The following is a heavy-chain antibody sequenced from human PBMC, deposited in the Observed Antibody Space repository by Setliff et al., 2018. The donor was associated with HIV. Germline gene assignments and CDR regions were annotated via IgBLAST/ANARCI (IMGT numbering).Heavy chain of an antibody. Sequence: PSQTLSLTCSFSGFSLRTSGAAVGWVRQPPGKGLEWVGNVDYTGSTYYNSSLRSRVTISVDTSKNQFSLKLSSVTAADTAVYYCARRGLDTTLVDAFDIWGQGTMVTVSS. CDR1: GFSLRTSGAA. V-gene: IGHV4-39*07. J-gene: IGHJ3*02. CDR3: ARRGLDTTLVDAFDI. CDR2: VDYTGST. D-gene: IGHD1-1*01.